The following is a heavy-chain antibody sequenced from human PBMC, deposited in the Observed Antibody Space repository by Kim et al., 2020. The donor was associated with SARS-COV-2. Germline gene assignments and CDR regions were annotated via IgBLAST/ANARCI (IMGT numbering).Heavy chain of an antibody. CDR1: GFTLNIYA. CDR2: ISYDGNNE. Sequence: GGSLRLSCAASGFTLNIYAMHWVRQAPGKGLEWVAVISYDGNNEFYADSVKGRFTISRDNSKNMVYMEMNSLRVEDTAVYYCARDYSSSWSSWFDPWGQGTLVTVSS. D-gene: IGHD6-13*01. J-gene: IGHJ5*02. CDR3: ARDYSSSWSSWFDP. V-gene: IGHV3-30-3*01.